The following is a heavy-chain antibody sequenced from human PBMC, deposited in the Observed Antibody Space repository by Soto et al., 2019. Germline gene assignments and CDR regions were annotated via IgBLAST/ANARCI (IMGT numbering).Heavy chain of an antibody. CDR1: GFSLSTIGVG. D-gene: IGHD2-21*02. V-gene: IGHV2-5*02. CDR2: IYWDDDK. J-gene: IGHJ6*02. CDR3: VQSRCGGDCLQSYSSHSYYGLDV. Sequence: QITLKESGPTLVKPTQTLTLTCTFSGFSLSTIGVGVGWIRQPPGKALEWLALIYWDDDKRYSPSLKSRLTVTKDTSKNQLVLTMTNMHPVDTATYYCVQSRCGGDCLQSYSSHSYYGLDVWGQGTTVTVSS.